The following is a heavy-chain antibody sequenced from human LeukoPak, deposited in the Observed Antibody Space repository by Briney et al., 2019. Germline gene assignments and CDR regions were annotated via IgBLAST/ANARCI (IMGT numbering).Heavy chain of an antibody. J-gene: IGHJ5*02. CDR2: IYYSGST. CDR3: AAVFHSGITYNWFDP. D-gene: IGHD2-21*01. V-gene: IGHV4-39*01. Sequence: SETLSLTCTVSGGSISSSSYYWGWIRQPPGKGLEWIGSIYYSGSTYYNPSLKSRVTISVDTSKNQFSLKLSSVTAADTAVYYCAAVFHSGITYNWFDPWGQGTLVTVSS. CDR1: GGSISSSSYY.